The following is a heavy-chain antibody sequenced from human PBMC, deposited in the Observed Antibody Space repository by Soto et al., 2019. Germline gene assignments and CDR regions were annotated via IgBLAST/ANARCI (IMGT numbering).Heavy chain of an antibody. D-gene: IGHD5-18*01. CDR2: INAGNGNT. CDR1: GYTFINYY. Sequence: GASVKVSCKASGYTFINYYIHWVRQAPGQRLEWMGWINAGNGNTKYSQKFQGRVTITRDTSASTAYMELSSLRSEDTAVYYCARGPRGYSYARLDVWGQGTTVTVSS. CDR3: ARGPRGYSYARLDV. J-gene: IGHJ6*02. V-gene: IGHV1-3*01.